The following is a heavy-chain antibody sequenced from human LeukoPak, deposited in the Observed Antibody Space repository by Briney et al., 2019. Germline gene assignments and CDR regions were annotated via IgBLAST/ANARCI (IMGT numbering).Heavy chain of an antibody. CDR3: TTDTAAGYDFWSGYYSY. V-gene: IGHV3-73*01. J-gene: IGHJ4*02. CDR1: GFTFSGST. CDR2: IRGKANSYAT. D-gene: IGHD3-3*01. Sequence: GGSLRLSCAASGFTFSGSTIHWVRQASGKGLEWLGRIRGKANSYATTYGASAKGRFTISRDESKNTAYLQMNSLKTEDTAVYYCTTDTAAGYDFWSGYYSYWGQGTLVTVSS.